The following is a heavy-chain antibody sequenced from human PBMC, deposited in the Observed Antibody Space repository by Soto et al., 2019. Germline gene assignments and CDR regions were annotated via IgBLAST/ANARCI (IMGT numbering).Heavy chain of an antibody. CDR3: ARVVHSSGYSGYDSRWFDP. CDR1: GGTFSSYT. D-gene: IGHD5-12*01. CDR2: IIPILGIA. V-gene: IGHV1-69*02. Sequence: SVKVSCKASGGTFSSYTISWVRQAPGQGLEWMGRIIPILGIANYAQKFQGRVTITADKSTSTAYMELGSLRSEDTAVYYCARVVHSSGYSGYDSRWFDPWGQGTLVTVSS. J-gene: IGHJ5*02.